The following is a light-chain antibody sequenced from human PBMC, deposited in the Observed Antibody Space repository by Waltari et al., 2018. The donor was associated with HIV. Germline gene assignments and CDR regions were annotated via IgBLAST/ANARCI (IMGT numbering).Light chain of an antibody. J-gene: IGLJ2*01. CDR2: SDD. CDR3: AAWDDRLNNSIVSGGSVV. Sequence: QSMLTQPPSASGTPGQSVAISCSGSSSNIGHNLVNWYRQLPGAAPKLVIHSDDQLPSGVPERFLGSKFGTSASLVIRELQSDDEGDYYCAAWDDRLNNSIVSGGSVVFGGGTKLTVL. CDR1: SSNIGHNL. V-gene: IGLV1-44*01.